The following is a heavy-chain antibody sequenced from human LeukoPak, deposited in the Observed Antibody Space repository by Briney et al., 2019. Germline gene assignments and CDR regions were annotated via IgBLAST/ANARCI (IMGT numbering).Heavy chain of an antibody. CDR2: ISSSGSTI. CDR1: GFTFSDYY. V-gene: IGHV3-11*01. CDR3: AKEFALWFGEFDY. Sequence: PGGSLRLSCAASGFTFSDYYMSWIRQAPGKGLEWVSYISSSGSTIYYADSVKGRFTISRDNAKNSLYLQMNSLRAEDTAVYYCAKEFALWFGEFDYWGQGTLVTVSS. J-gene: IGHJ4*02. D-gene: IGHD3-10*01.